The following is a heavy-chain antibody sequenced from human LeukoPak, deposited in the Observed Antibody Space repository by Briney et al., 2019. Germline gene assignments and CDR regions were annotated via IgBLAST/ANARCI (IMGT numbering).Heavy chain of an antibody. CDR1: GGSFSGYY. Sequence: SSETLSLTCAVYGGSFSGYYWSWIRQPPGKGLEWIGEINHSGSTNYNPSPKSRVTISVDTSKNQFSLKLSSVTAADTAVYYCARGGGGYCSTTSCYKRWYNWFDPWGQGTLVTVSS. CDR3: ARGGGGYCSTTSCYKRWYNWFDP. D-gene: IGHD2-2*02. CDR2: INHSGST. J-gene: IGHJ5*02. V-gene: IGHV4-34*01.